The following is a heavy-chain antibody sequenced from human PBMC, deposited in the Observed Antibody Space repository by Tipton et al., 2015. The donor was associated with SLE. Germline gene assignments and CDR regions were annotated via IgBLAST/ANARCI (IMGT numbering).Heavy chain of an antibody. V-gene: IGHV4-38-2*02. CDR2: IYHTGTT. Sequence: TLSLTCTVSGFSISSGFNWGWIRQPPGKGLEWIGIIYHTGTTNYSPSLQRRVAISVDTSKNQFSLNLRSMTAADTAVYYCARDRDGDDRDVLDIWGQGTLVTVSS. CDR1: GFSISSGFN. D-gene: IGHD4-17*01. CDR3: ARDRDGDDRDVLDI. J-gene: IGHJ3*02.